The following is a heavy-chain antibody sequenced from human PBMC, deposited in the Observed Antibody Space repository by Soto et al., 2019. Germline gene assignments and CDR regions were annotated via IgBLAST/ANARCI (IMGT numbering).Heavy chain of an antibody. D-gene: IGHD4-17*01. Sequence: PSETLSLTCTVSGGSISSSSYYWGWIRQPPGKGLEWIGSIYYSGSTYYNPSLKSRVTISVDTSKNQFSLKLSSVTAADTAVYYCARRAAGYGDELYFDYWGQGTLVTVSS. CDR2: IYYSGST. CDR1: GGSISSSSYY. V-gene: IGHV4-39*01. CDR3: ARRAAGYGDELYFDY. J-gene: IGHJ4*02.